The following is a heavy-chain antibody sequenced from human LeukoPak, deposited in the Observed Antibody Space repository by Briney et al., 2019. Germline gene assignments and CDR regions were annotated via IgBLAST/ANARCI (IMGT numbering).Heavy chain of an antibody. CDR3: ARVRDFWSGGFASDI. V-gene: IGHV1-18*01. CDR2: ISAYNGNT. D-gene: IGHD3-3*01. CDR1: GYTFTSYG. J-gene: IGHJ3*02. Sequence: ASVKVSCKASGYTFTSYGISWVRQAPGQGLEWMGWISAYNGNTNYAQKLQGRVTMTTDTSTSTAYMELRSLRSDDTAVYYCARVRDFWSGGFASDIWGQGTMVTVSS.